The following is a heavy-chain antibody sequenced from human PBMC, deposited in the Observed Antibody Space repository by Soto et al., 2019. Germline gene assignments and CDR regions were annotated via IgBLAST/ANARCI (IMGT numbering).Heavy chain of an antibody. Sequence: GASVNVSCKASGYTFTSYGISWVRQAPGQGLEWMGWISAYNGNTNYAQKLQGRVTMTTDTSTSTAYMELRSLRSDDTAVYYCARDLGYCSGGSSFLFDYWGQGTLVTVSS. D-gene: IGHD2-15*01. CDR3: ARDLGYCSGGSSFLFDY. V-gene: IGHV1-18*01. J-gene: IGHJ4*02. CDR1: GYTFTSYG. CDR2: ISAYNGNT.